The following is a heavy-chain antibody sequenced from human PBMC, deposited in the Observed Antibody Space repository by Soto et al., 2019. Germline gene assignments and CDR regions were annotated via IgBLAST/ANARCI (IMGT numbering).Heavy chain of an antibody. Sequence: SETLSLTCTDSGGSISSTNYYWGWIRQPPGKGLEWIGSLYSDGRTYYNPSLSNRVSISVDTSKSQFSLKLRSVTAADTAVYYCARRLIATPNVNYFAYWGQGTPVTVSS. D-gene: IGHD2-15*01. V-gene: IGHV4-39*01. J-gene: IGHJ4*02. CDR2: LYSDGRT. CDR3: ARRLIATPNVNYFAY. CDR1: GGSISSTNYY.